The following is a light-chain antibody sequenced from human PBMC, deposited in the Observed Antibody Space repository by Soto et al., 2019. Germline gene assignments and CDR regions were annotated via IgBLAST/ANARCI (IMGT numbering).Light chain of an antibody. CDR1: QSVSSDS. Sequence: EIVLTQSPGTLSLSPGERAILSCRASQSVSSDSLAWYRQKPGQAPRLLVYDASSRATGIPDRFSGSGSGTDFTLIISRLEPEDFAVYYCQQYGSVPRTFGQGTKVEIK. J-gene: IGKJ1*01. CDR3: QQYGSVPRT. V-gene: IGKV3-20*01. CDR2: DAS.